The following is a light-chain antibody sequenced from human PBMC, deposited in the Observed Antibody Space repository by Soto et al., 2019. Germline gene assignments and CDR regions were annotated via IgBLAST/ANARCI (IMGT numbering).Light chain of an antibody. CDR2: GAS. CDR3: QQYGKWPPLT. J-gene: IGKJ4*01. Sequence: DIQMAQSPSSLSASIGDRVTITCRASQGISEYLAWYQQRPGNAPNLLIYGASILQSGVPSRFSGSGSGTHFTLTISSLQSDDFAIYYCQQYGKWPPLTFGGGTKVEI. CDR1: QGISEY. V-gene: IGKV1-27*01.